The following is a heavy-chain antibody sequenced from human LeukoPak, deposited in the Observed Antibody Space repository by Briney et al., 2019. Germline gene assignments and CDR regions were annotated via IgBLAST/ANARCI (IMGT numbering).Heavy chain of an antibody. J-gene: IGHJ4*02. CDR3: ARTSSSSWYSTGFR. Sequence: PSETLSLTCTVSGGSISSSSYYWGRIRQPPGKGLEWIGSIYYSGSTYYNPSLKSRVTISVDTSKNQFSLKLSSVTAADAAVYYCARTSSSSWYSTGFRWGQGTLVTVSS. V-gene: IGHV4-39*01. CDR1: GGSISSSSYY. CDR2: IYYSGST. D-gene: IGHD6-13*01.